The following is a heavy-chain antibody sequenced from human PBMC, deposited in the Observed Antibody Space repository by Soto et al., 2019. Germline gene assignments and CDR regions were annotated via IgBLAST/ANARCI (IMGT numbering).Heavy chain of an antibody. CDR2: IIPIFGTA. D-gene: IGHD4-17*01. CDR1: GGTFSSYA. J-gene: IGHJ4*02. Sequence: QVQLVQSGAEVKKPGSSVKVSCKASGGTFSSYAISCLRQAPGQGLEWMGGIIPIFGTANYAQKFQGRVKITADESTSIDYMELSSLRSEDTAVYYCSRGGPTVVTPLDYWGQGTLVTVSS. V-gene: IGHV1-69*12. CDR3: SRGGPTVVTPLDY.